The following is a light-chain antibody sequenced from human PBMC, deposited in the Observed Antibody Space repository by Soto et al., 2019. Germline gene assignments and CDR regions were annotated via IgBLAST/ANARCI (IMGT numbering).Light chain of an antibody. CDR2: DAS. CDR3: QQRGTWPPIT. J-gene: IGKJ5*01. Sequence: EIVLTQSPGTLSLSPGERATLSCRASQTVSTNYLAWYQQKSGQAPRLLIYDASSRATGIPARSSGSGSGTDFTLTISSLESEDFAVYYCQQRGTWPPITFGQGTRLEIK. CDR1: QTVSTNY. V-gene: IGKV3-11*01.